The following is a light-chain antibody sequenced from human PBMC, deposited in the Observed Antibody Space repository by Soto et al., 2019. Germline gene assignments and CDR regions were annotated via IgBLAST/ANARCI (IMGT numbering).Light chain of an antibody. CDR3: QQRAIWPYT. CDR1: RTVFNF. Sequence: EIALTQSPATLSLSPGERATLSCRANRTVFNFLIWYQQKPGQAPRLLIYDAFNRATDIPARFSGTGSGTDFRLTISSLEPEDFALYFCQQRAIWPYTFGPGTKLEIK. CDR2: DAF. V-gene: IGKV3-11*01. J-gene: IGKJ2*01.